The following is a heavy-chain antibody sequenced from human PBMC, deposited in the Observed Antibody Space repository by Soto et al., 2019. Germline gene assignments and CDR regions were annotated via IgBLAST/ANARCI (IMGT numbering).Heavy chain of an antibody. CDR1: GDSVYSHSAV. V-gene: IGHV6-1*01. D-gene: IGHD6-13*01. J-gene: IGHJ5*02. CDR2: TYYRSKWYS. CDR3: TRDLGGRSGSSLLGNWFDH. Sequence: QTVSLTCAISGDSVYSHSAVWNWIRQSTSRGLEWLGRTYYRSKWYSDYAASVQSRITINPDTSRNQFSLQLNSVTPEDTAVYYCTRDLGGRSGSSLLGNWFDHWGQGTTVTVSS.